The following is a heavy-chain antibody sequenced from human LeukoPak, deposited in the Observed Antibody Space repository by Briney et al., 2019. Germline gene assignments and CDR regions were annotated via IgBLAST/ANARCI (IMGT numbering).Heavy chain of an antibody. CDR3: ARALRYFDY. V-gene: IGHV4-59*11. J-gene: IGHJ4*02. CDR1: GGSINSHY. CDR2: IYYSGST. Sequence: SETLSLTCTVSGGSINSHYWSWIRQPPGKGLEWIGYIYYSGSTNYNPSLKSRVTISADTYKNQFSLRLSSVTAADTAVYYCARALRYFDYWGQGTLVTVSS. D-gene: IGHD5-12*01.